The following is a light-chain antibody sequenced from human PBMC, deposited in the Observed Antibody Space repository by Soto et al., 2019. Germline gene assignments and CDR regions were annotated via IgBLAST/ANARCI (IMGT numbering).Light chain of an antibody. CDR2: DAS. CDR1: QSVSSY. V-gene: IGKV3-11*01. CDR3: QQRSFWPWT. Sequence: EIVLTQSPATLSLSPGERATLSCRASQSVSSYLAWYQQKPGQAPRLLISDASDRATGIPVRFSGRGSGTDFTLTISGLEPGDFAVYYCQQRSFWPWTFGQGTKVEIK. J-gene: IGKJ1*01.